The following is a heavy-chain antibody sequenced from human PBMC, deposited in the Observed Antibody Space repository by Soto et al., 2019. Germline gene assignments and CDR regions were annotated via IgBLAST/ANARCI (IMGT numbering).Heavy chain of an antibody. CDR2: IIPIFGTA. D-gene: IGHD6-13*01. CDR3: ARWGITAGTTLRPYYGMDV. V-gene: IGHV1-69*13. J-gene: IGHJ6*02. Sequence: EASVKVSCKASGGTFSSYAISWVRQAPGQGLEWMGGIIPIFGTANYAQKFQGRVTITADESTSTAYMELSSLRSEDTAVYYCARWGITAGTTLRPYYGMDVWGQGTTVTVS. CDR1: GGTFSSYA.